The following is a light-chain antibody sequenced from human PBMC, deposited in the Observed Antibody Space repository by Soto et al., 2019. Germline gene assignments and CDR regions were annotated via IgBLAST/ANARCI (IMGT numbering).Light chain of an antibody. J-gene: IGKJ1*01. CDR3: QRYNSYSRT. Sequence: DIQMTQSPSTLSASVGDRVTITCRASQNINEWLAWYQQKPGKAPKFLIYDASILESGVPSSFSGSGSGTEFTLTISSLQPDDFATYYCQRYNSYSRTFGQGTKVEIK. CDR2: DAS. V-gene: IGKV1-5*01. CDR1: QNINEW.